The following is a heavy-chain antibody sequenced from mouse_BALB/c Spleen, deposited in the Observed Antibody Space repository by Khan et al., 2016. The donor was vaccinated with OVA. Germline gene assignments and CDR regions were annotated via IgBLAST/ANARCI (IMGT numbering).Heavy chain of an antibody. CDR1: GYTFTTYW. V-gene: IGHV1-7*01. CDR3: ARDRIDY. Sequence: QVQLKQSGAELANPGASVKMSCKASGYTFTTYWMHWVKQRPGQGLEWIGYINPTSGYTDYNQKFKDKATLTADKSSSTAYMQLSSLTSDDSAVYYCARDRIDYWGQGTTLTVSS. J-gene: IGHJ2*01. CDR2: INPTSGYT.